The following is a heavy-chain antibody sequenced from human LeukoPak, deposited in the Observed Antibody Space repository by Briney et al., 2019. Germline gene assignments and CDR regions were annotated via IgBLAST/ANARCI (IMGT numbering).Heavy chain of an antibody. V-gene: IGHV3-48*03. CDR3: ARGVVAPIRGDYFDY. J-gene: IGHJ4*02. CDR2: ISGSGKTI. CDR1: ESALSTYE. D-gene: IGHD5-12*01. Sequence: PGGPRRPSCGTLESALSTYEINWVRQAPGKGLEGVSYISGSGKTIYYADSVKGRFTISRDNAKNSVYLQMNSLRVEDTAVYYCARGVVAPIRGDYFDYWGQGTLVTVSS.